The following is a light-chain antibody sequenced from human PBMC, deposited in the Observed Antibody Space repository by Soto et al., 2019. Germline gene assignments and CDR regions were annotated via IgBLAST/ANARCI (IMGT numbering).Light chain of an antibody. Sequence: EIVLTQSPATLSLCPGERATLSCRASQSVSNDFAWYQQKPGQAPRLLIYDASNRATGIPARFSGSGSGTDFTLTISSLEPEDFAVYYCQQRSNWPPITFGQGTRLEIK. J-gene: IGKJ5*01. CDR1: QSVSND. CDR2: DAS. V-gene: IGKV3-11*01. CDR3: QQRSNWPPIT.